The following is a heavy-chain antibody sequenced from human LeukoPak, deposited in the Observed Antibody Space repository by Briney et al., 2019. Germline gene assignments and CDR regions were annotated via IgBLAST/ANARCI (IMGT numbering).Heavy chain of an antibody. CDR3: ALASQPAAGSDY. V-gene: IGHV1-8*01. Sequence: ASVKVSCKASGYTFTSYDINWVRQATGQGLEWMGWMNPNSGNTGYAQKFQGRVTMTRNTSISTAYMELSSLRSEDTAVYYCALASQPAAGSDYWGQGTLVTVSS. CDR1: GYTFTSYD. J-gene: IGHJ4*02. D-gene: IGHD6-13*01. CDR2: MNPNSGNT.